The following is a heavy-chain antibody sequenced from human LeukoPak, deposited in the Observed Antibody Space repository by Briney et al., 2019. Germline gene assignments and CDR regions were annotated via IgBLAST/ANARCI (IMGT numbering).Heavy chain of an antibody. D-gene: IGHD3-10*01. CDR2: IYDDNT. CDR1: GFTVSAYA. V-gene: IGHV3-23*01. J-gene: IGHJ4*02. CDR3: AARKVRGVWFYLDY. Sequence: GGSLRLSCAASGFTVSAYAMAWVRQAPGKGLEWVSTIYDDNTYYADSVKGRFAISTDNSKNTLYLQMNGLRVEDTAVYFCAARKVRGVWFYLDYWGQGTLVTVSS.